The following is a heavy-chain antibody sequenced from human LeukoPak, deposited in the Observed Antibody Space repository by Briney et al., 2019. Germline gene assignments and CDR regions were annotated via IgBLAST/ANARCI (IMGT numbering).Heavy chain of an antibody. J-gene: IGHJ5*01. CDR1: GDSISSGY. CDR2: IYYTGST. CDR3: ARSIIGTRSKFDY. D-gene: IGHD1/OR15-1a*01. V-gene: IGHV4-59*08. Sequence: SETLSLTCTVSGDSISSGYWSWIRQPPGKGLEWIGYIYYTGSTNYNPSLKSRVTISVDTSKNHFSLKLSSVTAADTAVYSCARSIIGTRSKFDYWGHGTLVTVSS.